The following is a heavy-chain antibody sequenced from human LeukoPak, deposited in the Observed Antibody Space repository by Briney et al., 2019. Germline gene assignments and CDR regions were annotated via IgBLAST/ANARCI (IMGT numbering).Heavy chain of an antibody. D-gene: IGHD3-10*01. CDR2: IIPILGIA. J-gene: IGHJ4*02. Sequence: ASVKVSCKASGGTFSSYAISWVRQAPGLGLEWMGRIIPILGIANYAQKFQGRVTITADKSTSTAYMELSSLRSEDTAVYYCARGNYYGSGSYYNDYWGQGTLVTVSS. V-gene: IGHV1-69*04. CDR1: GGTFSSYA. CDR3: ARGNYYGSGSYYNDY.